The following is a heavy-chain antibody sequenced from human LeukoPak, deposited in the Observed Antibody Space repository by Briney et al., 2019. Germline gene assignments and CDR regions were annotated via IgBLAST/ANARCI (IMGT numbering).Heavy chain of an antibody. CDR3: ARGVVPAAIRGSRSWFDP. V-gene: IGHV1-3*04. D-gene: IGHD2-2*02. Sequence: GASVKVSCKTSGYTFTNYGMHWVRQAPRQSPEWMGWINTGNGNTKSSQKFQDRVTLTRDTSASTAYMELNSLDSEDTAVYYCARGVVPAAIRGSRSWFDPWGQGTLVTVSS. J-gene: IGHJ5*02. CDR2: INTGNGNT. CDR1: GYTFTNYG.